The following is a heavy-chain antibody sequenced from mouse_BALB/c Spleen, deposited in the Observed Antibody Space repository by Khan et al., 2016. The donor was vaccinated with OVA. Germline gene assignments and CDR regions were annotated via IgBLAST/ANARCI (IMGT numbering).Heavy chain of an antibody. D-gene: IGHD2-1*01. Sequence: VQLKQSGAELVRSGASVKLSCTASGFNIKDYSIHWVKQRPEQGLEWIGWIDPAHGKTDYAPKFQGKATMTADTSSNTAYLLLTSLTSEDTAVYHVNAGGNYLWGQGTTLTVSS. CDR3: NAGGNYL. V-gene: IGHV14-4*02. CDR1: GFNIKDYS. CDR2: IDPAHGKT. J-gene: IGHJ2*01.